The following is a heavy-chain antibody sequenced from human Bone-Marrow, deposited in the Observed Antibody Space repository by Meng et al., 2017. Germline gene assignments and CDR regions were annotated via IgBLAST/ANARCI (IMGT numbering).Heavy chain of an antibody. CDR1: GFTFSSYA. J-gene: IGHJ4*02. V-gene: IGHV3-30*04. Sequence: GESLKISCAASGFTFSSYAMHWVRQAPGKGLEWVAVISYDGSNKYYADSVKGRFTISRDNSKNTLYLQMNSLRAEDTAVYYCARGVTSYYDSSGVVWGQGTLVTVSS. D-gene: IGHD3-22*01. CDR2: ISYDGSNK. CDR3: ARGVTSYYDSSGVV.